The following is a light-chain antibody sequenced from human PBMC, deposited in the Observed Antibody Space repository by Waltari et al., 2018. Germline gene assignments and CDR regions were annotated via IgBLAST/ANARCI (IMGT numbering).Light chain of an antibody. J-gene: IGLJ3*02. CDR1: SSDIGTYNY. V-gene: IGLV2-14*03. CDR3: SSYADSSTLVV. Sequence: QSALTQPAHVSGSPGQSITMSCTGTSSDIGTYNYVSWYQQHPGKAHRLRIYDVSNRPSGVSNGFSGSKSCITASLPICGLLAEDEADYYCSSYADSSTLVVCGGGTKLTGL. CDR2: DVS.